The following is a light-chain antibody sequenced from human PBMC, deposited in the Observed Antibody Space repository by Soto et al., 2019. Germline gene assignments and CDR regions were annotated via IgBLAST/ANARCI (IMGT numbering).Light chain of an antibody. V-gene: IGKV3-20*01. J-gene: IGKJ5*01. CDR2: GAS. Sequence: VMTQSPATLSVSPGERATLSCRASQSVSSNLAWYQQKPGQAPRLLVYGASSRATGIPDRFSGTGSETDFTLTISRLEPEDFAVYYCQQYDNSPITFGQGTRLEI. CDR3: QQYDNSPIT. CDR1: QSVSSN.